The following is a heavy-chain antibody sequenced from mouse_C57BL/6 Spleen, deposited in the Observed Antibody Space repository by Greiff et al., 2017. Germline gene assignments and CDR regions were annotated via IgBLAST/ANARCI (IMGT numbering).Heavy chain of an antibody. CDR3: ARDYGSTGEGY. Sequence: VQLQQPGAELVKPGASVKLSCKASGYTFTSYWMQWVKQRPGQGLEWIGEIDPSDSYTNYNQKFKGKATLTVDTSSSTAYMQLSSLTSEDSAVYYCARDYGSTGEGYWGQGTTLTVSS. J-gene: IGHJ2*01. D-gene: IGHD1-1*01. CDR1: GYTFTSYW. CDR2: IDPSDSYT. V-gene: IGHV1-50*01.